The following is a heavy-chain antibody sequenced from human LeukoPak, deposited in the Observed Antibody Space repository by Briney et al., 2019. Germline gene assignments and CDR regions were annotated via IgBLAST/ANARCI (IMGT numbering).Heavy chain of an antibody. CDR2: ISISSRYI. Sequence: GGSLRLSCAASRFTFSSYSMNWVRQAPGKGLQWVSSISISSRYIYYADSVKGRFTISRDNAKNSLYLQMNRLRAEDTAVYYCARDPHYYDSSDTYYYYYMDVWGKGTTVTVSS. J-gene: IGHJ6*03. CDR1: RFTFSSYS. CDR3: ARDPHYYDSSDTYYYYYMDV. D-gene: IGHD3-22*01. V-gene: IGHV3-21*01.